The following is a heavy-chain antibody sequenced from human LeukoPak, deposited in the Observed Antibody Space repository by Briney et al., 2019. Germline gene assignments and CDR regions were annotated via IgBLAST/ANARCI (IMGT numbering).Heavy chain of an antibody. J-gene: IGHJ4*02. V-gene: IGHV3-7*01. CDR1: GFTFSSYW. Sequence: PGGSLRLSCAASGFTFSSYWMSWVRQAPGKGLEWVANIKQDGSEKYYVDSVKGRFTISRDNAKNSLYLQMNSLGAEDTAVYYCARIGDGGKEGGYFDYWGQGTLVTVSS. D-gene: IGHD4-23*01. CDR2: IKQDGSEK. CDR3: ARIGDGGKEGGYFDY.